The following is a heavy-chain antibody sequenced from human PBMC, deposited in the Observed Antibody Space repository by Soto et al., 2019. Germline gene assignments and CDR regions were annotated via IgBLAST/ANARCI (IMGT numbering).Heavy chain of an antibody. V-gene: IGHV4-59*01. CDR2: IYYSGST. CDR3: ARSVGGRYFDWLLRHNWFDP. D-gene: IGHD3-9*01. J-gene: IGHJ5*02. CDR1: GGSISSYY. Sequence: ASETLSLTCTVSGGSISSYYWSWIRQPPGKGLEWIGYIYYSGSTNYNPSLKSRVTISVDTSKNQFSLKLSSVTAADTAVYYCARSVGGRYFDWLLRHNWFDPWGQGTLVTVSS.